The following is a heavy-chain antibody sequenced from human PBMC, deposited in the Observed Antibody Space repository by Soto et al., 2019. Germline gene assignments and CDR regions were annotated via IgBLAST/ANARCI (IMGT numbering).Heavy chain of an antibody. CDR1: GYTFTNYA. J-gene: IGHJ4*02. CDR2: INAGNGHT. D-gene: IGHD6-19*01. Sequence: QVQLVQSGADVSKPGASVRISCKASGYTFTNYAVNWMRQAPGQSLEWMGWINAGNGHTKYSQNYQGRFTLTRDASATTVYMELSSLSSEDTALYFCARGIWERSSGWYYFDSWGQGTLVTVSS. V-gene: IGHV1-3*01. CDR3: ARGIWERSSGWYYFDS.